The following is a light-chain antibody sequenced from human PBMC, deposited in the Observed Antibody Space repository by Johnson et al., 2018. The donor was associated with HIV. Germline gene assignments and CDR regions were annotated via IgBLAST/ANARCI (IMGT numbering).Light chain of an antibody. J-gene: IGLJ1*01. CDR1: SSNIGNNY. CDR2: DND. Sequence: QSVLTQPPSVSAAPGQKVTISCSGSSSNIGNNYVSWYQQVPGTAPKLLIYDNDERPSGIPDRFSGSKSGTSATLGITGLQTGDEADYYCGTWDSSLSVFYVFGTGTKVTVL. V-gene: IGLV1-51*01. CDR3: GTWDSSLSVFYV.